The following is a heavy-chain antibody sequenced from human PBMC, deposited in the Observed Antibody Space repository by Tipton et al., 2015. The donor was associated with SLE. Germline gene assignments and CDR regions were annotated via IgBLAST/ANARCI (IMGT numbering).Heavy chain of an antibody. V-gene: IGHV3-21*03. D-gene: IGHD6-19*01. J-gene: IGHJ3*02. CDR1: GFTFSSYG. CDR3: ASQIAVDAFDI. CDR2: ISSSSSYI. Sequence: GSLRLSCAASGFTFSSYGMNWVRQAPGKGLEWVSSISSSSSYIYYADSVKGRFTISRDNAKNSLYLQMNSLRAEDTAVYYCASQIAVDAFDIWGQGTMVTVSS.